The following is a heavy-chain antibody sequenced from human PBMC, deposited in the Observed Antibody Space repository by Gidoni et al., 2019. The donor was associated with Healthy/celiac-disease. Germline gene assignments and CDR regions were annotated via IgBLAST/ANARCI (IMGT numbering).Heavy chain of an antibody. J-gene: IGHJ3*02. V-gene: IGHV4-61*02. CDR3: ARPMRGGNAFDI. D-gene: IGHD3-22*01. Sequence: QVQLQESGPGLVKPSQTLSLTCTVSGGSISSGSYYWSWIRQPAGKGLEWIGRIYTSGSTNYNPSLKSRVTISVDTSKNQFSLKLSSVTAADTAVYYCARPMRGGNAFDIWGQGTMVTVSS. CDR1: GGSISSGSYY. CDR2: IYTSGST.